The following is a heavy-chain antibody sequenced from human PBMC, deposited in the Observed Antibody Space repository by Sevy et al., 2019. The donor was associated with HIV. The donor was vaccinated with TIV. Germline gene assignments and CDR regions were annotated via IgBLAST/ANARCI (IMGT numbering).Heavy chain of an antibody. CDR1: GGSISSYY. J-gene: IGHJ5*02. Sequence: SETLSLTCTVSGGSISSYYWSWVRQPPGKGLEWIGYIYYSVSTNYNPSLKSRVTISVDTSKNQFSLKLSSVTTADTAVYYCARDLSRGWSGFDPWGQGTLVTVSS. D-gene: IGHD6-19*01. V-gene: IGHV4-59*01. CDR2: IYYSVST. CDR3: ARDLSRGWSGFDP.